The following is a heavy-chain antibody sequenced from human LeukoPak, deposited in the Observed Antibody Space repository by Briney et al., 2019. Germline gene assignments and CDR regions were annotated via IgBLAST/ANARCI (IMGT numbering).Heavy chain of an antibody. Sequence: GGSLRLSCTSSGFTLGDHAMTWVRQVPGKGLEWVGFIRSNAYRGTTEYAASVKGRFTISRDDSKNVVYLQMNGLKSEDTAVHYCSRGPIQLWVHNGMDVWGQGTTVTVSS. CDR3: SRGPIQLWVHNGMDV. CDR1: GFTLGDHA. J-gene: IGHJ6*02. CDR2: IRSNAYRGTT. V-gene: IGHV3-49*04. D-gene: IGHD5-24*01.